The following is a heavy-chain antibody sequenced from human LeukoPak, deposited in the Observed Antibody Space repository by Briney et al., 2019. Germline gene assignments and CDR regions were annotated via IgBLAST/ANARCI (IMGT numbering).Heavy chain of an antibody. V-gene: IGHV5-51*01. J-gene: IGHJ4*02. CDR1: GYSFTSYW. CDR2: IYPGDSDT. D-gene: IGHD4-23*01. CDR3: ARLRDMSGGKWVFDY. Sequence: GESLKISCKGSGYSFTSYWIGWVRQMPGKGLEWMEIIYPGDSDTRYSPSFQGQVTISADKSISTAYLQWSSLKASDTAMYYCARLRDMSGGKWVFDYWGQGTLVTVSS.